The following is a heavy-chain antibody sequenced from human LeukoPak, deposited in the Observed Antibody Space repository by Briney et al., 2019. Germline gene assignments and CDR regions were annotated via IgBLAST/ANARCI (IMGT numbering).Heavy chain of an antibody. Sequence: GGSLRLSCAVSEFSVSSNYMSWVRQAPGKGLEWVSVIYSGGATYYADSVRGRFTISRDNSKNMVSLQMTSLGAEDTAVYYCARGRFSGPDDYWGQGTLVTVSS. D-gene: IGHD6-19*01. CDR1: EFSVSSNY. CDR2: IYSGGAT. V-gene: IGHV3-53*01. J-gene: IGHJ4*02. CDR3: ARGRFSGPDDY.